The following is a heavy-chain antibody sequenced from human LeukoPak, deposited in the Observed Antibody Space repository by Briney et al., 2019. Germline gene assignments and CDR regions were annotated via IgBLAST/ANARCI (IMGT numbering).Heavy chain of an antibody. CDR1: DDSMIGYY. Sequence: KPSETLSLTCTVSDDSMIGYYWGWIRQPPGKELEWTGYIYYSGSASYNPSLKSRVSISVDTSKNQFSLKLSSVTAADTAVYYCARDISRYCSSTSCYDWGTRFDYWGQGTLVTVSS. V-gene: IGHV4-59*12. D-gene: IGHD2-2*01. J-gene: IGHJ4*02. CDR3: ARDISRYCSSTSCYDWGTRFDY. CDR2: IYYSGSA.